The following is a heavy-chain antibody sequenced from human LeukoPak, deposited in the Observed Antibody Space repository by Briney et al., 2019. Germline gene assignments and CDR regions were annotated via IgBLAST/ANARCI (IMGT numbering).Heavy chain of an antibody. CDR1: GFTFSSYS. Sequence: GGSLRLSCAASGFTFSSYSMNWVRQAPGKGLEWVSSISSSSSYIYYADSVKGRFTISRDNAKSSLYLQMNSLRAEDTAVYYCARASLLRYYDFWRALNHYYGMDVWGQGTTVTVSS. J-gene: IGHJ6*02. CDR2: ISSSSSYI. V-gene: IGHV3-21*01. D-gene: IGHD3-3*01. CDR3: ARASLLRYYDFWRALNHYYGMDV.